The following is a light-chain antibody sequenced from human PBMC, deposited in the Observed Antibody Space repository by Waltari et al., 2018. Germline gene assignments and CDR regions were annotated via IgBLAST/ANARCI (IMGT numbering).Light chain of an antibody. V-gene: IGKV1-5*03. CDR3: QQYNSYEWT. CDR1: QSINSW. CDR2: KAS. J-gene: IGKJ1*01. Sequence: DIQMTQFPSTLSASVGDRLTITCRASQSINSWLASYQQKPGKAPKLLIYKASSLESGVPSRFSGSGSGTEFTLTISSLQPDDFATYYCQQYNSYEWTFGQGTKVAIK.